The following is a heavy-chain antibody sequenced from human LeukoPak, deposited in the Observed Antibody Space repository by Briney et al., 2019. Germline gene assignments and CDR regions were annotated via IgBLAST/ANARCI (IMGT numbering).Heavy chain of an antibody. CDR3: ARVMTTVTMDY. J-gene: IGHJ4*02. Sequence: SETLSLTCTVSGGPISNSSSYWGWIRQPPGKGLEWIGSIYYSGSTYYNPSLKSRVTISVDTSKNQFSLKLSSVTAADTAVYYCARVMTTVTMDYWGQGTLVTVSS. CDR1: GGPISNSSSY. D-gene: IGHD4-17*01. V-gene: IGHV4-39*01. CDR2: IYYSGST.